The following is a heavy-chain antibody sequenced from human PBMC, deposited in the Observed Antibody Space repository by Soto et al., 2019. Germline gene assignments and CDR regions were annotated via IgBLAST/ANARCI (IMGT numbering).Heavy chain of an antibody. CDR2: VSSSGGRT. V-gene: IGHV3-23*01. CDR3: AKVQYNWNLPGWFDP. Sequence: PGGSLRLSCAASGCTFTSNAMSWVRQGPGKGLECVSGVSSSGGRTYYTDSVKGRFTIARDNSKNTLHLQMDRLRAEDTATYSCAKVQYNWNLPGWFDPWGQGTLVTVSS. D-gene: IGHD1-20*01. CDR1: GCTFTSNA. J-gene: IGHJ5*02.